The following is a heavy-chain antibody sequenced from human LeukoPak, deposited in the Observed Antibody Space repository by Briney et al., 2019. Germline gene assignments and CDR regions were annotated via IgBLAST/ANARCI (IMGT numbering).Heavy chain of an antibody. V-gene: IGHV1-2*02. D-gene: IGHD3-22*01. Sequence: ATVKISCKASGYTFTDYYMHWVQQAPGKGLEWMGWINPNSGGTNYAQKFQGRVTMTRDTSISTAYMELSRLRSDDTAVYYCARARIPYYYDSSGYSIDYWGQGTLVTVSS. CDR2: INPNSGGT. CDR1: GYTFTDYY. J-gene: IGHJ4*02. CDR3: ARARIPYYYDSSGYSIDY.